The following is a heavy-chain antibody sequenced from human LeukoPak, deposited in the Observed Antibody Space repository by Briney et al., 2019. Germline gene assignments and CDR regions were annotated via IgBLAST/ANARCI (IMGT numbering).Heavy chain of an antibody. Sequence: GGSLRLSCAASGFTFSSYSMNWVRQAPGEGLEWVSSISTSSSYIYYADSVKGRFTISRDNAKNSLYLQMNSLRAEDTAVYYCARDGERGELSLYMDYWGQGTLVTVSS. D-gene: IGHD3-16*02. CDR1: GFTFSSYS. V-gene: IGHV3-21*01. CDR2: ISTSSSYI. J-gene: IGHJ4*02. CDR3: ARDGERGELSLYMDY.